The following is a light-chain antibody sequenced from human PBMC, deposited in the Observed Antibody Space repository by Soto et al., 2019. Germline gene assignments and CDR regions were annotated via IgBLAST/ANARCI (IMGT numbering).Light chain of an antibody. V-gene: IGLV2-14*01. Sequence: QSALTQPASVSESPGQAITISCTGTSSDVGGYNYVSWYQQHAGKAPKLMIYDVSNRPSGVSNRFSGSKSGNTASLTISGLQAEDEADYYCSSYTSSSTLYVFGTGTKVTVL. CDR3: SSYTSSSTLYV. J-gene: IGLJ1*01. CDR1: SSDVGGYNY. CDR2: DVS.